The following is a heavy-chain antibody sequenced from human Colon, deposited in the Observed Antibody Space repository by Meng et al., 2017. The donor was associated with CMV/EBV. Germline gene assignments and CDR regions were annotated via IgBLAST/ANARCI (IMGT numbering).Heavy chain of an antibody. CDR1: GYTFTDYY. Sequence: ASVKVSCKTSGYTFTDYYIHWVRQAPGQGLEWMGRINPFSGATSYEQKFLGRVTMTTDSSITTSYMELRSLTSDDSAVYYCARDREFAMDVWGQGTTVTVSS. CDR3: ARDREFAMDV. V-gene: IGHV1-2*02. J-gene: IGHJ6*02. CDR2: INPFSGAT.